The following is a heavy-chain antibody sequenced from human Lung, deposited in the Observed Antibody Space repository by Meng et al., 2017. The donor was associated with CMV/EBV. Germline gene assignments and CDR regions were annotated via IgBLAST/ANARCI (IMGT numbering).Heavy chain of an antibody. CDR2: ISYDGSNK. Sequence: GGSLRLXXAASGFTFSSYAMHWVRQAPGKGLEWVAVISYDGSNKYYADSVKGRFTIPRDNSKNTLYLQMNSLRAEDTAVYYCARELRFLEWLLPTSYYYYGMDVWGQGXTVTVSS. J-gene: IGHJ6*02. CDR1: GFTFSSYA. CDR3: ARELRFLEWLLPTSYYYYGMDV. V-gene: IGHV3-30-3*01. D-gene: IGHD3-3*01.